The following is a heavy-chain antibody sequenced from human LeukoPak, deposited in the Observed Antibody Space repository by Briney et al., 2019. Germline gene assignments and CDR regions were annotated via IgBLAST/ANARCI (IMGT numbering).Heavy chain of an antibody. CDR2: ISGSGGET. J-gene: IGHJ4*02. V-gene: IGHV3-23*01. CDR3: AKGRSGSYSPTWDY. Sequence: PGGSLRLSCAASGFTFSIYAMTWVRQAPGKGLEWVSGISGSGGETHYADSVKGRFTISRDNSKNTLYLQMNSLRVEDTAVYYCAKGRSGSYSPTWDYWGQGTLVTVSS. D-gene: IGHD1-26*01. CDR1: GFTFSIYA.